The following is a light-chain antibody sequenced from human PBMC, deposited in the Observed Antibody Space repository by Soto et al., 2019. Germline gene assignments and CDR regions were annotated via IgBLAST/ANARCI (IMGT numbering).Light chain of an antibody. Sequence: QSALTQPPSASGTPGQSVTISCSGSSSNIGSNTVNWYQQLPGTAPKLLIYSNNQRPSGVPDRFSGSKSGTSASLAISGLQSEDEADYYCAAWDDSLNGSYVFGTGTKVTVL. CDR1: SSNIGSNT. V-gene: IGLV1-44*01. CDR3: AAWDDSLNGSYV. CDR2: SNN. J-gene: IGLJ1*01.